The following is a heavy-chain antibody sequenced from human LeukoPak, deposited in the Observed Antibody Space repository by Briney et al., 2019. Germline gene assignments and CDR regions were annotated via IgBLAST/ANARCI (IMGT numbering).Heavy chain of an antibody. CDR1: GYIFTTYY. CDR3: ASPLPGYSSGWYEFDY. V-gene: IGHV1-46*01. J-gene: IGHJ4*02. CDR2: INPTGGNT. Sequence: ASVKVSCKASGYIFTTYYVHWVRQTPGRGLEWMGIINPTGGNTTYAQNFQDRVTMTRDTSTSTVYMELSSLRSEDTAVYYCASPLPGYSSGWYEFDYWGQGTLVTVSS. D-gene: IGHD6-19*01.